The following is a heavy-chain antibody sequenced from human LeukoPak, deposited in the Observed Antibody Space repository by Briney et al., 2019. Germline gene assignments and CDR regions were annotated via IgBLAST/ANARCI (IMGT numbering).Heavy chain of an antibody. D-gene: IGHD3-10*01. V-gene: IGHV6-1*01. Sequence: SQTLSLTCAISGDSVSSNSAASNWIRQSPSRGLEWLGRTYYRSKWFSEYAVSVKGRITSNPDTSKNQFSLQPNSVTPEDTAVYYCARGPGYFRHWGQGTLVTVSS. J-gene: IGHJ1*01. CDR1: GDSVSSNSAA. CDR3: ARGPGYFRH. CDR2: TYYRSKWFS.